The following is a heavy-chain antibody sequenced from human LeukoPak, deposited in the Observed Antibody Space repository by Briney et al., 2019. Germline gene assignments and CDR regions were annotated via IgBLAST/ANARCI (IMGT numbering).Heavy chain of an antibody. Sequence: ASVKVSCKASGYTFTGYYMHWVRQAPGQGLEWMGRINPNSGGTNYAQKFQGWVTMTRDTSISTAYMELSRLRSDDTAVYYCARGNSGGSHNYFDYWGQGTLVTVSS. CDR1: GYTFTGYY. V-gene: IGHV1-2*04. CDR3: ARGNSGGSHNYFDY. CDR2: INPNSGGT. J-gene: IGHJ4*02. D-gene: IGHD2-15*01.